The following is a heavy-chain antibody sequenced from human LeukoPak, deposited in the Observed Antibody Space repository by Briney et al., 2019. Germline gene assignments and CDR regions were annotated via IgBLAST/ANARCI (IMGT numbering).Heavy chain of an antibody. J-gene: IGHJ4*02. CDR3: AKYSPSRVHLERLEAGSG. CDR2: ISGSGGST. Sequence: GGSLRLSCAASGLTFSSYAMSWVRQAPGKGLEWVSAISGSGGSTYYADSVKGRFTISRDNSKNTLYLQMNSLRAEDTAVYYCAKYSPSRVHLERLEAGSGWGQGTLVTVSS. D-gene: IGHD1-1*01. CDR1: GLTFSSYA. V-gene: IGHV3-23*01.